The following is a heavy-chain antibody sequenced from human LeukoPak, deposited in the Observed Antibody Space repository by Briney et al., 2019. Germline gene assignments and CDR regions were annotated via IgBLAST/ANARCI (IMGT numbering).Heavy chain of an antibody. V-gene: IGHV4-4*07. CDR1: GGSISSYY. Sequence: PSETLSPTCTVSGGSISSYYWSWIRQPAGKGLEWIGRIYTSGSTNYNPSLKSRVTMSVDTSKNQFSLKLSSVTAADTAVYYCARGVVPAAYPGNWFDPWGQGTLVTVSS. CDR3: ARGVVPAAYPGNWFDP. J-gene: IGHJ5*02. D-gene: IGHD2-2*01. CDR2: IYTSGST.